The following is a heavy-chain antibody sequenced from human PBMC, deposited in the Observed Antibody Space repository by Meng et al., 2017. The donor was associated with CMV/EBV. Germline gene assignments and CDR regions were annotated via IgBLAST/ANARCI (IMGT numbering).Heavy chain of an antibody. CDR1: GFTFSSYE. D-gene: IGHD4-11*01. CDR2: ISSSGSTI. Sequence: GGSLRLSCAASGFTFSSYEMSWVRQAPGKGLEWVSYISSSGSTIYYADSVKGRFTISRDNAKNSLYLQMNSLRAEDTAVYYCAREDYTENYYYGMDVWGQGTTVTVSS. CDR3: AREDYTENYYYGMDV. J-gene: IGHJ6*02. V-gene: IGHV3-48*03.